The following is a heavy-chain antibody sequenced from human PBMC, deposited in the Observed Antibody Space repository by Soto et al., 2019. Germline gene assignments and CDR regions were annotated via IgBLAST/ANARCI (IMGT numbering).Heavy chain of an antibody. Sequence: GGSLRLSCAASGFTFSSYSMNWVRQAPGKGLEWVSYISSSSSTIYYADSVKGRFTISRDNAKNSLYLQMNSLRDEDTAVYYCARDRVGSYYDSSGHSVRWFGPWGQGTLVTVSS. CDR2: ISSSSSTI. CDR3: ARDRVGSYYDSSGHSVRWFGP. V-gene: IGHV3-48*02. CDR1: GFTFSSYS. D-gene: IGHD3-22*01. J-gene: IGHJ5*02.